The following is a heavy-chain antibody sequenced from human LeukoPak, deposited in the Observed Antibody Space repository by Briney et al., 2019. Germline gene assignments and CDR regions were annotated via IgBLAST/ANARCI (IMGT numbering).Heavy chain of an antibody. J-gene: IGHJ4*02. D-gene: IGHD3-3*01. CDR2: IYYSGST. CDR1: GGSISSYY. V-gene: IGHV4-59*01. CDR3: ARAQRFLEWLFYDY. Sequence: PSETLSLTCTASGGSISSYYWSWIRQPPGKGLEWIGYIYYSGSTNYNPSLKSRVTISVDTSKNQFSLKLSSVTAADTAVYYCARAQRFLEWLFYDYWGQGTLVTVSS.